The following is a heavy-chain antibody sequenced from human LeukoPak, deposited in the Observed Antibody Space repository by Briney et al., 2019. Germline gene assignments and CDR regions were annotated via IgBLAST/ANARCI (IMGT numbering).Heavy chain of an antibody. J-gene: IGHJ6*03. CDR1: GYTFTGYY. D-gene: IGHD3-3*01. CDR3: ARDLTIFGYYYMDV. Sequence: ASVKVSCKASGYTFTGYYIHWVRQAPGQGLEWMGRIIPNNGGTNYAQKFQGRVTMTRDTSINTAYMELSSLRSDDTAVYYCARDLTIFGYYYMDVWGKGTTVTVSS. V-gene: IGHV1-2*06. CDR2: IIPNNGGT.